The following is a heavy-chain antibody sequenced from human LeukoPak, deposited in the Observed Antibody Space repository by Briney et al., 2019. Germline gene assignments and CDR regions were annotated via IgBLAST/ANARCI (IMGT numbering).Heavy chain of an antibody. Sequence: ASVKVSCKASGYTFTSYGISWVRQAPGQGLEWMGWISAYNGNTNYAQKLQGRVTMTTDTSTSTAYMELSSLRSEDTAVYYCATDRSGWPQGYWGQGTLVTVSS. CDR1: GYTFTSYG. CDR2: ISAYNGNT. J-gene: IGHJ4*02. CDR3: ATDRSGWPQGY. D-gene: IGHD6-19*01. V-gene: IGHV1-18*01.